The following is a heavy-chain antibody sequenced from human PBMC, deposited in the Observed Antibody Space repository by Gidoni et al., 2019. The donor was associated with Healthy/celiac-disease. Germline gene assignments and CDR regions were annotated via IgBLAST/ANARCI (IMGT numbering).Heavy chain of an antibody. CDR3: ARPDGGVFEDDYYYGMDV. CDR1: GGSISSSSYY. D-gene: IGHD3-16*01. CDR2: IYYSGST. V-gene: IGHV4-39*01. Sequence: QLQLQESGPGLVKPSETLSLTGTVSGGSISSSSYYWGWIRQPPGKGLEWIGSIYYSGSTYYNPSLKSRVTISVDTSKNQFSLKLSSVTAADTAVYYCARPDGGVFEDDYYYGMDVWGQGTTVTVSS. J-gene: IGHJ6*02.